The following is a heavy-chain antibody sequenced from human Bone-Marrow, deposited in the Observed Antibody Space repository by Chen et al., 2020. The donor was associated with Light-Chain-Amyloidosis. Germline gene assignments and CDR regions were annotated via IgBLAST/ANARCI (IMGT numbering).Heavy chain of an antibody. J-gene: IGHJ3*01. CDR2: IDCYGDK. CDR1: GFSLSSNGMR. CDR3: ARMSFFATSDALDV. V-gene: IGHV2-70*04. Sequence: QVTVKESGSALVKPTQTLTLTCTFSGFSLSSNGMRLNWIRQPPGKALEWLARIDCYGDKYYTPSLETRLTISKDPSKHQVVLTMTNMDPVDTATYYCARMSFFATSDALDVWVQGTMITVSS.